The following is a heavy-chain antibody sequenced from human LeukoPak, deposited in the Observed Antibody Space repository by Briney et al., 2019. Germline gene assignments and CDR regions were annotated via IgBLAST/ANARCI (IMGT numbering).Heavy chain of an antibody. D-gene: IGHD3-9*01. CDR2: IYSSGST. CDR3: ARVRGARYDAFDI. Sequence: PSETLSLTCTVSGASISSSFYYWGWIRQPPGKGLEWIGSIYSSGSTYYNPSLTSRVTISVDTSKNQFSLKLSSVTAADTAVYYCARVRGARYDAFDIXXQGXMXTVSS. CDR1: GASISSSFYY. J-gene: IGHJ3*02. V-gene: IGHV4-39*07.